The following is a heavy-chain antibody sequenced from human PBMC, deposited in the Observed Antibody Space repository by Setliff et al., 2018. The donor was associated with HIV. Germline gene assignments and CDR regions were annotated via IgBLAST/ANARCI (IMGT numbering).Heavy chain of an antibody. D-gene: IGHD3-3*01. CDR3: AGATRTIFGVVYFDY. Sequence: SSETLSLICTVSGGSISSSSYYWGWIRQPPGKGLEWIGNIYYTGNTYYNPSLKSRVTISVDTSKNQFSLKLNSVTAADTAVYYCAGATRTIFGVVYFDYWGQGTLVTVSS. CDR1: GGSISSSSYY. J-gene: IGHJ4*02. CDR2: IYYTGNT. V-gene: IGHV4-39*07.